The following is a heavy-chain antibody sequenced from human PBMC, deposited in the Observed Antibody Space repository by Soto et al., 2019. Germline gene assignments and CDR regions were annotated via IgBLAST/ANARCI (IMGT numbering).Heavy chain of an antibody. D-gene: IGHD4-4*01. CDR3: ARDKSKDSKGYYLDY. CDR2: IIPILGIA. J-gene: IGHJ4*02. V-gene: IGHV1-69*08. Sequence: QVQLVQSGAEVKKPGSSVKVSCKASGGTFSSYTISWGRQAPGQGLEWMGRIIPILGIANYAQKFQGRVTITADKSTSTAYMELSSLRSEDTAVYYGARDKSKDSKGYYLDYWGQGTLVTVSS. CDR1: GGTFSSYT.